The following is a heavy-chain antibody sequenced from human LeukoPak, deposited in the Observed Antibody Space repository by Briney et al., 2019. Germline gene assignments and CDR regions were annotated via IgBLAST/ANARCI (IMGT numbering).Heavy chain of an antibody. Sequence: ASVTVSCMASGYTFTGYCMHWVRQAPGQGLEWVGWIKHNRGGTHYVQKFQGRFTMTRDTSINTAYMELSRLRSDDTAGYYCAKENAIYRDFYSWGQGTIVTLSS. CDR3: AKENAIYRDFYS. CDR1: GYTFTGYC. CDR2: IKHNRGGT. J-gene: IGHJ3*02. D-gene: IGHD5-12*01. V-gene: IGHV1-2*02.